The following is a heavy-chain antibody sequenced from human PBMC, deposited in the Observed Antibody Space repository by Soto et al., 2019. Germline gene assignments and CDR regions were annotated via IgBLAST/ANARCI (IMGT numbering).Heavy chain of an antibody. CDR3: AKGAPYYYDSSGYYRVNYYYYYGMDV. Sequence: PGGSLRLSCAASGFTFSSYAMSWVRQAPGKGLEWVSAISGSGGSTYYADSVKGRFTISRDNSKNTLYLQMNSLRAEDTAVYYCAKGAPYYYDSSGYYRVNYYYYYGMDVWGQGTTVTV. CDR2: ISGSGGST. J-gene: IGHJ6*02. D-gene: IGHD3-22*01. CDR1: GFTFSSYA. V-gene: IGHV3-23*01.